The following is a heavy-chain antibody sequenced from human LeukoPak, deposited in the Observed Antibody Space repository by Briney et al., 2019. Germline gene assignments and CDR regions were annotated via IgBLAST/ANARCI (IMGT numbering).Heavy chain of an antibody. CDR1: GGSISSSSYY. CDR3: ARHDVPKYLFDY. V-gene: IGHV4-39*01. J-gene: IGHJ4*02. Sequence: SSETLSLTCTVSGGSISSSSYYWGWIRQPPGKGLEWIGSIYYSGSTYYNPSLKSRVTISVDTSKNQFSLKLSSVTAADTAVYYCARHDVPKYLFDYWGQGTLVTVSS. D-gene: IGHD2-2*02. CDR2: IYYSGST.